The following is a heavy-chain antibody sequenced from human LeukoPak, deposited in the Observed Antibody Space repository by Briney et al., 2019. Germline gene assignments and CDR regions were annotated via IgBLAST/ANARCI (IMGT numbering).Heavy chain of an antibody. Sequence: ASVNVSCKASGYPFTGYFIHWVRQAAGQGLEWMGWINPDSGGTNYPPKFQGRVTMTRDTSISTAYMEVSRLRSDDTAVYYCARDLRGLGDYFDYWGQGTLVTVSS. D-gene: IGHD1-26*01. V-gene: IGHV1-2*02. CDR3: ARDLRGLGDYFDY. CDR1: GYPFTGYF. CDR2: INPDSGGT. J-gene: IGHJ4*02.